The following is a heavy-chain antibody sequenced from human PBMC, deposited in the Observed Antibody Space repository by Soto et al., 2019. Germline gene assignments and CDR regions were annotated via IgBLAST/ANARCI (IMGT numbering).Heavy chain of an antibody. CDR3: ARDRAVAAVDLDY. CDR2: ISSSSSYI. J-gene: IGHJ4*02. CDR1: GFTFSSYS. V-gene: IGHV3-21*01. D-gene: IGHD6-13*01. Sequence: ESGGGLVKPGGSLRLSCAASGFTFSSYSMNWVRQAPGKGLEWVSSISSSSSYIYYADSVKGRFTISRDNAKNSLYLQMNSLRAEDTAVYYCARDRAVAAVDLDYWGQGTLVTVSS.